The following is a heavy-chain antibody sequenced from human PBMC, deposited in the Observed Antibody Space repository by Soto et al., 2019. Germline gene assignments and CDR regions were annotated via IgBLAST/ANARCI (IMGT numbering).Heavy chain of an antibody. V-gene: IGHV3-33*01. CDR1: GFTSSSFG. J-gene: IGHJ4*02. CDR2: IWYDGSNK. CDR3: ARDSGRDYFDY. Sequence: QVQLVESGGGVVQPGRSLRLSCAASGFTSSSFGMHWVRQAPGKGLEWVAVIWYDGSNKYYAASVKRRFTISRDNSKNTLYLQMNSLRAEDTAVYYCARDSGRDYFDYWGQGTLVTVSS.